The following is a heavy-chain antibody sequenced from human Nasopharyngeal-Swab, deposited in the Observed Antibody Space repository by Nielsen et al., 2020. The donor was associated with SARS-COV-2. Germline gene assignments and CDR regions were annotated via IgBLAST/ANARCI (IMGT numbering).Heavy chain of an antibody. D-gene: IGHD2-2*01. Sequence: VRQAPGKGLEWVAHIKQSGSGQYYVDSVKGRFTIFRDNAKNSLSLQMNSLRAEDTAVYYCARYCSTTSCPRGFDYWGQGTLVTVSS. J-gene: IGHJ4*02. V-gene: IGHV3-7*01. CDR2: IKQSGSGQ. CDR3: ARYCSTTSCPRGFDY.